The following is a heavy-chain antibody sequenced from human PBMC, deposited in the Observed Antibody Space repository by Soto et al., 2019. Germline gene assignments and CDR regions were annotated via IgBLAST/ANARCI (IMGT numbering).Heavy chain of an antibody. CDR3: ASGGGSGYDYPSTDFDY. D-gene: IGHD5-12*01. Sequence: SVKVSCKASGGTFSSYAISWVRQAPGQGLEWMGGIIPIFGTANYAQKFQGRVTITADKSTSTAYMELSSLRSEDTAVYYCASGGGSGYDYPSTDFDYWGQGTLVTVSS. J-gene: IGHJ4*02. CDR2: IIPIFGTA. CDR1: GGTFSSYA. V-gene: IGHV1-69*06.